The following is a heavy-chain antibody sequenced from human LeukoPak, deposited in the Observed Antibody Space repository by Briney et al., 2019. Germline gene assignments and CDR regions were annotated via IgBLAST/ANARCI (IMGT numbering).Heavy chain of an antibody. CDR3: AKETFYYDSTAFPGYLQH. CDR2: ISWEGIST. V-gene: IGHV3-43D*03. D-gene: IGHD3-22*01. Sequence: PGGSLRLSCEGSGFTFDDYAMHWVRQAPGKSLEWLALISWEGISTYYADSVQGRFTISRANSAASLFLQMKDLRPEDTAFYYCAKETFYYDSTAFPGYLQHWGQGTLVTVSS. CDR1: GFTFDDYA. J-gene: IGHJ1*01.